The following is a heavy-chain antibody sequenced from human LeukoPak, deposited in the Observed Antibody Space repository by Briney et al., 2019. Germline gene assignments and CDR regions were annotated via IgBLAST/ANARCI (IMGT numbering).Heavy chain of an antibody. V-gene: IGHV3-30*02. CDR2: IRDDGRNK. CDR3: ASMGATVVRGVLDY. Sequence: GGSLRLSCAASGFTFSSYGIHWVRQAPGKGLEWVAFIRDDGRNKYYADSVKGRFTISRDNAKNSLYLQMNSLRAEDTAVYYCASMGATVVRGVLDYWGQGTLVTVSS. D-gene: IGHD3-10*01. CDR1: GFTFSSYG. J-gene: IGHJ4*02.